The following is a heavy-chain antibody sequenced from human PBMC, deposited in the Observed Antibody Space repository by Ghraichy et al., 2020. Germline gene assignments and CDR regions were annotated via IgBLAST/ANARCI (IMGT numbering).Heavy chain of an antibody. Sequence: SETLSLTCTVSGGSISSYYWSWIRQPPGKGLEWIGYIYYSGSTNYNPSLKSRVTISVDTSKNQFSLKLSSVTAADTAVYYCARTYDFWSGYYTPWGQGTLVTVSS. D-gene: IGHD3-3*01. CDR3: ARTYDFWSGYYTP. CDR2: IYYSGST. J-gene: IGHJ5*02. V-gene: IGHV4-59*01. CDR1: GGSISSYY.